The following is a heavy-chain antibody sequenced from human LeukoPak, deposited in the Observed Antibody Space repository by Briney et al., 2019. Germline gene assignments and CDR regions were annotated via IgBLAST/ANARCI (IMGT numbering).Heavy chain of an antibody. CDR2: IRQDGSEK. J-gene: IGHJ5*02. CDR1: GFTFSSYW. D-gene: IGHD3-16*01. V-gene: IGHV3-7*01. CDR3: ARGLNWFDP. Sequence: GGSLRLSCAVSGFTFSSYWMSWVRQAPGKGLEWMANIRQDGSEKYYVDSVKGRFTISRDNAKNSLYLQMNSLRAEDTAVYYCARGLNWFDPWGQGTLVTVSS.